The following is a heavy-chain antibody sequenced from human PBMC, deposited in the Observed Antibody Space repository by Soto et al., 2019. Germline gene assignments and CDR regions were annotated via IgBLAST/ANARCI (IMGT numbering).Heavy chain of an antibody. CDR1: GFTFSSYS. J-gene: IGHJ5*02. Sequence: GGSLRLACAASGFTFSSYSMNWVRQAPGKGLEWVSSISSSSSYIYYADSVKGRFTISRDNAKNSLYLQMNSLRAEDTAVYYCARDPTAVTSRFDPWGQGTLVTVSS. D-gene: IGHD4-4*01. V-gene: IGHV3-21*01. CDR2: ISSSSSYI. CDR3: ARDPTAVTSRFDP.